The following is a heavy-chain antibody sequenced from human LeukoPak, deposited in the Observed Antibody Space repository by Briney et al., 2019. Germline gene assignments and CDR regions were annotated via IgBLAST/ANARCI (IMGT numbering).Heavy chain of an antibody. CDR2: INPNSGGT. D-gene: IGHD2-8*01. V-gene: IGHV1-2*02. CDR3: ARRGCTNGVCYTGVDY. CDR1: GYTFTGYY. J-gene: IGHJ4*02. Sequence: ASVKVSCKASGYTFTGYYMPWVRQAPGQGLEWMGCINPNSGGTSYAQKFQGRVIMTRDTSISTAYMELSRLRSDDTAVYYCARRGCTNGVCYTGVDYWGQGTLVTVSS.